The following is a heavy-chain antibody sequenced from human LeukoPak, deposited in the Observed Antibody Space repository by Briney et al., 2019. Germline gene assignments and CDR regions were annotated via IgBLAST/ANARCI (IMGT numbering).Heavy chain of an antibody. CDR3: AREGYSGYDSPYFDY. Sequence: SVKVSCKASGGTFSSYAISWVRQAPGQGLEWMGRIIPILGIANYAQKFQGRVTITADKSTSTAYLELSSLRSEDTAVYYCAREGYSGYDSPYFDYWGQGTLVTVSS. V-gene: IGHV1-69*04. J-gene: IGHJ4*02. D-gene: IGHD5-12*01. CDR2: IIPILGIA. CDR1: GGTFSSYA.